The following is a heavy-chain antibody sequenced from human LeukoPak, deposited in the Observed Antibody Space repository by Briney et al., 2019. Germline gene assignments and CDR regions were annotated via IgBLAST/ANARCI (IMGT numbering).Heavy chain of an antibody. CDR3: SRRADSDY. J-gene: IGHJ4*02. CDR1: GFTFSSYW. V-gene: IGHV3-74*01. CDR2: VNTDGSST. Sequence: GGSLRLSCAASGFTFSSYWIHWVGQAPGKGLVWVSRVNTDGSSTIYADSVKGRFTISRDNAKNTVYLQMNSLRAEDTAVYYCSRRADSDYWGQGTLVTVSS. D-gene: IGHD3-22*01.